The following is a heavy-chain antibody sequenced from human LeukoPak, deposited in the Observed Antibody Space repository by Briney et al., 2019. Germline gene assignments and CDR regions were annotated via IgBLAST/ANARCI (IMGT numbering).Heavy chain of an antibody. D-gene: IGHD3-3*01. CDR2: ISWDSGSI. V-gene: IGHV3-9*01. Sequence: PGRSLRLSCAASGFTFDDYAMHWVRHAPGKGLEWVSGISWDSGSIGYADSVKGRFTISRDNAKNSLYLQMNSLRAEDTAFYYCAKDRTNNETILGVVRYGMDVWGQGTTVTVSS. J-gene: IGHJ6*02. CDR1: GFTFDDYA. CDR3: AKDRTNNETILGVVRYGMDV.